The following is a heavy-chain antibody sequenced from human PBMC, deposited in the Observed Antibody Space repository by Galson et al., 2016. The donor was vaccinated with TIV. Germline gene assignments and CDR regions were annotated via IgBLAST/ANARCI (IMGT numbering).Heavy chain of an antibody. CDR3: VRAGSGWYELDY. J-gene: IGHJ4*02. D-gene: IGHD6-19*01. V-gene: IGHV3-33*01. Sequence: CAASGFSFSTYGMHWVRQAPGKGLEWLAAIWYDGSHTYYGDSVKGRFTISRDNSKNSLFLQMNSLRVEDTGVYYCVRAGSGWYELDYWGQGTLVTVSS. CDR2: IWYDGSHT. CDR1: GFSFSTYG.